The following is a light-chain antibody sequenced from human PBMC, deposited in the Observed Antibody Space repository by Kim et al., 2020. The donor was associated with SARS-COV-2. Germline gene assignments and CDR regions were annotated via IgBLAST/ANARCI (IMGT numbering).Light chain of an antibody. Sequence: SSELTQDPAVSVALGQTVRITCQGDSLRKYYASWYQQKPGQAPILVIHGKDNRPSGITDRFSGSSSGITASLTITGAQAEDEADYYCNSRDSSGNRLVFG. J-gene: IGLJ2*01. V-gene: IGLV3-19*01. CDR1: SLRKYY. CDR2: GKD. CDR3: NSRDSSGNRLV.